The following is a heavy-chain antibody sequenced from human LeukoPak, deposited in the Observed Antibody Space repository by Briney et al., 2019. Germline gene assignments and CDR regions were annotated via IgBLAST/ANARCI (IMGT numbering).Heavy chain of an antibody. CDR3: AKDLRGIVVVPAAMTDYYYYYGMDV. CDR1: GFTFSSCA. D-gene: IGHD2-2*01. V-gene: IGHV3-23*01. Sequence: GGSLRLSCAASGFTFSSCAMSWVRQAPGKGLEWVSAISGSGGSTYYADSVKGRFTISRDNSKNTLYLQMNSLRAEDTAVYYCAKDLRGIVVVPAAMTDYYYYYGMDVWGQGTTVTVSS. CDR2: ISGSGGST. J-gene: IGHJ6*02.